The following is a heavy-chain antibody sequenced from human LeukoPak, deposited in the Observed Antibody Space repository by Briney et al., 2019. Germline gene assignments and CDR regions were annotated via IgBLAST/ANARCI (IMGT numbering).Heavy chain of an antibody. D-gene: IGHD3-22*01. J-gene: IGHJ4*02. Sequence: ETLSLTCGVSGGSISNTNWRTWVRQPPGKGLEWVSTISDGGGSTYYADFVKGRFTISRDNSKNTLFLQMNSLRAEDTALYYCAKRLYGTSGPFDYWGQGTLVTVSS. CDR1: GGSISNTNW. V-gene: IGHV3-23*01. CDR2: ISDGGGST. CDR3: AKRLYGTSGPFDY.